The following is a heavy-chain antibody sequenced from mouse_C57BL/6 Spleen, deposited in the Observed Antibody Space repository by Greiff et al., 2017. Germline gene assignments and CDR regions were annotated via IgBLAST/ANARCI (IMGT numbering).Heavy chain of an antibody. D-gene: IGHD1-1*01. J-gene: IGHJ1*03. CDR3: ARFPITTVVSRYFDV. CDR2: INPYNGGT. CDR1: GYTFTDYY. V-gene: IGHV1-19*01. Sequence: EVQVVESGPVLVKPGASVKMSCKASGYTFTDYYMNWVKQSHGKSLEWIGVINPYNGGTSYNQKFKGKATLTVDKSSSTAYMELNSLTSEDSAVYYCARFPITTVVSRYFDVWGTGTTVTVSS.